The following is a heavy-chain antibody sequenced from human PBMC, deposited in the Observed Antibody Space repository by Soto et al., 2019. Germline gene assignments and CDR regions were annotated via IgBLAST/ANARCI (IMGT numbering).Heavy chain of an antibody. CDR2: ISYDGSNK. J-gene: IGHJ6*02. D-gene: IGHD3-3*01. CDR1: GFSVSGYG. V-gene: IGHV3-30*18. Sequence: GGSLRLSCAASGFSVSGYGMHWVRQAPGKGLEWVAVISYDGSNKYYADSVKGRFTISRDNSKNTLYLQMNSLRAEDTAVYYCAKEVWSGPMDVWGQGTTVTVSS. CDR3: AKEVWSGPMDV.